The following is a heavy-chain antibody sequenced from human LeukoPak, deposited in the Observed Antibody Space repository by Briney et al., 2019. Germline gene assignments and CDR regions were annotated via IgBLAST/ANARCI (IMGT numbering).Heavy chain of an antibody. CDR3: ARDRAAGTLDF. D-gene: IGHD6-13*01. CDR1: SGSIIGYY. CDR2: IQYSGTT. J-gene: IGHJ4*02. V-gene: IGHV4-59*01. Sequence: PSETLSLTCTVSSGSIIGYYWAWIRQPPGKGLEWIGYIQYSGTTEYNPSLASRATISVDTAKDQFSLNLRSVTAADTAVYYCARDRAAGTLDFWGKGTLVTVSS.